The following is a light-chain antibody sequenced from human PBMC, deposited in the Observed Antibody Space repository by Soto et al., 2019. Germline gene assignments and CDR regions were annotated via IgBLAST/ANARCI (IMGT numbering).Light chain of an antibody. J-gene: IGKJ1*01. CDR2: GAS. V-gene: IGKV3-15*01. CDR1: QSVSSN. CDR3: QQYNNWPRT. Sequence: EIVMTQSPATLSVSPGERATLSCRASQSVSSNLAWYQQKPGQAPRLLIYGASTRATGIPARFSGSGCGTEFTLTISSLQSEDVAVYYCQQYNNWPRTFGQGNKVEIK.